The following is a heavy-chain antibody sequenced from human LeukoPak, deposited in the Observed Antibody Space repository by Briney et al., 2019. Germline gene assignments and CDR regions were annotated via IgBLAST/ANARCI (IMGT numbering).Heavy chain of an antibody. CDR3: ARHGVEGKWLKFYYFTS. CDR1: GGSIRNSSFY. V-gene: IGHV4-39*01. CDR2: IYNSGTT. Sequence: ASETLSLTCAVSGGSIRNSSFYWGWIRQPPGKGLEWIASIYNSGTTYYNPSIKSRITIFVDTSKNQVSLKLRSVTAADTAVYYCARHGVEGKWLKFYYFTSWGQGSLVTVPS. D-gene: IGHD5-24*01. J-gene: IGHJ4*02.